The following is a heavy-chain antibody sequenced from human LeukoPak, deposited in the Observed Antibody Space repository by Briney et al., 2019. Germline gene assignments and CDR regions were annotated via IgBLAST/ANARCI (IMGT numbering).Heavy chain of an antibody. CDR2: IIPIFGTA. CDR3: ARDPHSYSSSWYFDY. J-gene: IGHJ4*02. CDR1: GGTFSSYA. D-gene: IGHD6-13*01. Sequence: SVKVSCKASGGTFSSYAINWVRQAPGQGLEWMGGIIPIFGTANYAQKFQGRVTITADESTSTAYMELSSLRSEDTAVYYCARDPHSYSSSWYFDYWGQGTLVTVSS. V-gene: IGHV1-69*13.